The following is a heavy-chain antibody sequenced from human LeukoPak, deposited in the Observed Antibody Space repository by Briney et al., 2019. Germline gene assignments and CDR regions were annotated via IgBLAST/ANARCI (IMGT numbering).Heavy chain of an antibody. CDR2: INPNSGGT. J-gene: IGHJ4*02. CDR3: ARRIVGATYDY. D-gene: IGHD1-26*01. V-gene: IGHV1-2*02. CDR1: GYTFIGYY. Sequence: ASVKVSCKASGYTFIGYYMNWVRQAPGQGREWMGWINPNSGGTNYAQKFQGRVTMTRDTSISTAYMELSRLRSDDTAVYYCARRIVGATYDYWGQGTLVTVSS.